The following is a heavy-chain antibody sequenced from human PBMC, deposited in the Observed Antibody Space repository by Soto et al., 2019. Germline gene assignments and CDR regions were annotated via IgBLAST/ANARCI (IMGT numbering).Heavy chain of an antibody. J-gene: IGHJ4*02. CDR1: SASISTNSYY. CDR2: VFYTGTT. Sequence: GPGPGNPSETLSLTCGVSSASISTNSYYWGWIRQPPGKGLEWIGSVFYTGTTYYSPSLKSRVTISVDTSKKQFSLTLKSVTAADTALYFCARLVAVSPVANVWGQGTLVTVSS. V-gene: IGHV4-39*01. CDR3: ARLVAVSPVANV. D-gene: IGHD2-2*01.